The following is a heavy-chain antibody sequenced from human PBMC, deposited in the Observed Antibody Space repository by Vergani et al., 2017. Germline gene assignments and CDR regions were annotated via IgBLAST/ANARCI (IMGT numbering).Heavy chain of an antibody. D-gene: IGHD3-10*01. Sequence: EVQLVQSGTEVKKPGESLKISCKGSGYTFSEYWIAWVRHMPGKRLEWMGIIYAGNSDTKYNPSFEGRVTTSVDRSTNTAYLQWRSLEASDTAIYFCARRQGSGSYLELWGQGTLVTVS. CDR2: IYAGNSDT. CDR1: GYTFSEYW. J-gene: IGHJ4*02. V-gene: IGHV5-51*01. CDR3: ARRQGSGSYLEL.